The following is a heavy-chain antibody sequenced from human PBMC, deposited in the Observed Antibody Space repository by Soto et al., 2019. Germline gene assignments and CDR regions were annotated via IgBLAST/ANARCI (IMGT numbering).Heavy chain of an antibody. Sequence: GSLRLSCAASGFTYSSYAMSWVRQAPGKGLEWVSVISGSGSSTYYADSVKGRFTISRDNSKNTLYLQMNSLRAEDTAVYYCAKRATGTYFDYWGQGTLVTVSS. CDR1: GFTYSSYA. J-gene: IGHJ4*02. CDR3: AKRATGTYFDY. V-gene: IGHV3-23*01. CDR2: ISGSGSST. D-gene: IGHD1-1*01.